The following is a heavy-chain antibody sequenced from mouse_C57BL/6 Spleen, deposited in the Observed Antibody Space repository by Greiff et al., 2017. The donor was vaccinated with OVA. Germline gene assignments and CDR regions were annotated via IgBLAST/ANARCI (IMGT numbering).Heavy chain of an antibody. Sequence: QVQLKQPGAELVKPGASVKLSCKASGYTFTSYWMHWVKQRPGQGLEWIGMIHPNSGSTNYNEKFKSKATLTVDKSSSTAYMQHSSLTSEDSAVYYCARDYYALDYWGQGTTRTVSS. D-gene: IGHD1-1*01. CDR1: GYTFTSYW. J-gene: IGHJ2*01. CDR3: ARDYYALDY. V-gene: IGHV1-64*01. CDR2: IHPNSGST.